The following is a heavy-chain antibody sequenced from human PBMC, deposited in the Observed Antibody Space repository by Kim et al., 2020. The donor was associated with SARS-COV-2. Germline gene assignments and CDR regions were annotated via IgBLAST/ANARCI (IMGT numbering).Heavy chain of an antibody. CDR3: ARRTDGWSGSGFMDV. Sequence: ADAVKGRFAVSRDNSRKTVYLQLNSLRAEDTAIYYCARRTDGWSGSGFMDVWGQGTTVTVSS. D-gene: IGHD6-25*01. J-gene: IGHJ6*02. V-gene: IGHV3-23*01.